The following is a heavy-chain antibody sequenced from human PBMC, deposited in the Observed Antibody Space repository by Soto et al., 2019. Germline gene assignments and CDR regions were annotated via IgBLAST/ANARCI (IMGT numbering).Heavy chain of an antibody. J-gene: IGHJ6*03. Sequence: GGSLRLSCAASGFTFSSYSMNWVRQAPGKGLEWVSYISSSSSTIYYADSVKGRFTISRDNAKNSLYLQMNSLRAEDTAVYYCAREQCSSTSCYSGYYYYYMDVWGKGTTVTVSS. CDR3: AREQCSSTSCYSGYYYYYMDV. V-gene: IGHV3-48*01. CDR2: ISSSSSTI. CDR1: GFTFSSYS. D-gene: IGHD2-2*01.